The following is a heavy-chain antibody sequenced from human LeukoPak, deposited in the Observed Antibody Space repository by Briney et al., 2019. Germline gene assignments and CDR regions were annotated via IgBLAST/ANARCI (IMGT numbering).Heavy chain of an antibody. CDR1: GGTFSSYA. D-gene: IGHD2-2*02. CDR2: IIPIFGTA. J-gene: IGHJ6*02. CDR3: ARDQVPAAIGDYYYYYGMDV. V-gene: IGHV1-69*06. Sequence: ASVKVSCKASGGTFSSYAISWVRQAPGQGLEWMGRIIPIFGTANYAQKFQGRVTITADKSTSTAYMELSSLRSEDTAVYYCARDQVPAAIGDYYYYYGMDVWGQGTTATVSS.